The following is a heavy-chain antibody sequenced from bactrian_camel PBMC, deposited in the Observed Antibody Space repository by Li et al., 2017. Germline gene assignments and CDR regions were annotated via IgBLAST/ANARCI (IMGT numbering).Heavy chain of an antibody. Sequence: VQLVESGGDSVQAGGSLRLSCTVSGDIGSNYCMAWFRQAPGKEREGVAAIGPGGRTIYADSVKDRFTISRDNAKNMVYLQMNTLKPEDTAVYYCAAGRFFPGVRLWLPAWGFNYWGQGTQVTVS. CDR2: IGPGGRT. D-gene: IGHD4*01. CDR1: GDIGSNYC. J-gene: IGHJ4*01. V-gene: IGHV3S53*01. CDR3: AAGRFFPGVRLWLPAWGFNY.